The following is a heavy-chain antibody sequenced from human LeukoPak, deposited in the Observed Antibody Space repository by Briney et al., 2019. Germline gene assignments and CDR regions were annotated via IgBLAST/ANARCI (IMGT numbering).Heavy chain of an antibody. CDR1: GFTFSSYS. Sequence: PGGSLRLSCAASGFTFSSYSMNWVRQAPGTGLEWVSSISSSSSYIHYADSVKGRFTISRDNAKNSLYLQMNSLRAEDTAVYYCASNYYGSGSYYNADDYWGQGTLVTVSS. CDR2: ISSSSSYI. V-gene: IGHV3-21*01. D-gene: IGHD3-10*01. CDR3: ASNYYGSGSYYNADDY. J-gene: IGHJ4*02.